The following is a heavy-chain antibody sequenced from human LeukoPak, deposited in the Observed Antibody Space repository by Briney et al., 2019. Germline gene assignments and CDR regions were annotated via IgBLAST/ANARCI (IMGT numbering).Heavy chain of an antibody. CDR1: GFTFSSYG. Sequence: GGSLRLSCAASGFTFSSYGMSWVRQAPGKGLDWVSAISGSGGSTYYADSVKGRFTISRDNSKNTLYLQMNSLRAEDTAVYYCAKKSRGSGSYYGDYWGQGILVTVSS. D-gene: IGHD3-10*01. CDR2: ISGSGGST. V-gene: IGHV3-23*01. J-gene: IGHJ4*02. CDR3: AKKSRGSGSYYGDY.